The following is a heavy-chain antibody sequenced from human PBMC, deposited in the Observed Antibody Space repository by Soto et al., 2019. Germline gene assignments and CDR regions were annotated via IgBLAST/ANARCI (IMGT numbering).Heavy chain of an antibody. CDR2: ISYDGSNK. D-gene: IGHD2-21*02. Sequence: QVQLVESGGGVVQPGRSLRLSCAASGFTFSSYAMHWVRQAPGKGLEWVAVISYDGSNKYYADSVKGRFTISRDNSKNALYLQMNCLRAEDTSVYYPPVTCYYHYGRDAWGEGTTVIVSS. J-gene: IGHJ6*04. CDR1: GFTFSSYA. V-gene: IGHV3-30-3*01. CDR3: PVTCYYHYGRDA.